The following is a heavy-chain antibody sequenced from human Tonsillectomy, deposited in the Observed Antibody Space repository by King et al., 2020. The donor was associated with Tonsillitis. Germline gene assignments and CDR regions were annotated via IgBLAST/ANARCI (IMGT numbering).Heavy chain of an antibody. D-gene: IGHD3-10*01. CDR1: GYSISNGYY. Sequence: QLQESGPGLVKPSETLSLTCAVSGYSISNGYYWGWIRQPPGKGLEWIGSIYHSGSTYYNPSLKSRVTISVDTSKNQFSLKLSSVTAADTAVYYCARAISDPPPRPYYYYYGMDVWGQGTTVTVSS. V-gene: IGHV4-38-2*01. CDR2: IYHSGST. CDR3: ARAISDPPPRPYYYYYGMDV. J-gene: IGHJ6*02.